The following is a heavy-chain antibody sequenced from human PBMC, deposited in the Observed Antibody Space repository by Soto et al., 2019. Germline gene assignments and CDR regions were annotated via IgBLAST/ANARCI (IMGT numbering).Heavy chain of an antibody. CDR3: TPSHQLQPDF. CDR1: GFTFSGSA. D-gene: IGHD4-4*01. J-gene: IGHJ4*02. V-gene: IGHV3-73*01. Sequence: GGSLRLSCAASGFTFSGSAMHWVRQASGKGLEWVGRIRSKPNNYATAYAASVKGRFTIPRDDSKNTAYLQMNSLKTEDTAVYYCTPSHQLQPDFWGQGTLVTVSS. CDR2: IRSKPNNYAT.